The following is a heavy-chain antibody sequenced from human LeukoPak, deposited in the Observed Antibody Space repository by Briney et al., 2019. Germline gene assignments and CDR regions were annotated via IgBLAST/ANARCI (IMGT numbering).Heavy chain of an antibody. V-gene: IGHV1-18*01. D-gene: IGHD3-3*01. J-gene: IGHJ4*02. CDR1: GYTFTSYG. Sequence: ASVKVSCKASGYTFTSYGISWVRQAPGQGREWMGWINAYNGNTNYAQKLQGRVTMNTDTSTSTAYMELRSLRSDDTAVYYCARDGVAISFDYWGQGTLVTVSS. CDR2: INAYNGNT. CDR3: ARDGVAISFDY.